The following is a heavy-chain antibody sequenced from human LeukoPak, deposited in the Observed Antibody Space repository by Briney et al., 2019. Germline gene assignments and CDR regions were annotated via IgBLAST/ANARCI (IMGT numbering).Heavy chain of an antibody. D-gene: IGHD3-3*01. V-gene: IGHV4-4*07. CDR3: ARDTLYYDFWSGYPPKNWFDP. CDR1: GGSISSYY. CDR2: IYTSGST. Sequence: SETLSLTCTVSGGSISSYYWSWIRQPAGKGLEWIGRIYTSGSTNYNPSLKSRVTMSVDTSKSQFSLKLSSVTAADTAVYYCARDTLYYDFWSGYPPKNWFDPWGQGTLVTVSS. J-gene: IGHJ5*02.